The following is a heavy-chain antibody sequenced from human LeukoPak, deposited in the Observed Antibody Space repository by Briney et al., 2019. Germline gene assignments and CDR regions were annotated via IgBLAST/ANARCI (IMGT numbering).Heavy chain of an antibody. Sequence: ASVKVSCKASGGTFSSYAISWVRQAPGQGLEWMGGIIPIFGTANYAQKFQGRVTITADESTSTAYMELSSLRSEDTAVYYCARDKGWRRRLQSNNWFDPWGQGTLVTVSS. CDR1: GGTFSSYA. J-gene: IGHJ5*02. CDR2: IIPIFGTA. CDR3: ARDKGWRRRLQSNNWFDP. D-gene: IGHD5-24*01. V-gene: IGHV1-69*13.